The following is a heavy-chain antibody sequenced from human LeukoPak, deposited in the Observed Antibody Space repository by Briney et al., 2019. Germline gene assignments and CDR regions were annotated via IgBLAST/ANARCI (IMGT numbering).Heavy chain of an antibody. J-gene: IGHJ6*03. V-gene: IGHV1-2*02. D-gene: IGHD6-6*01. CDR3: AGTSGYYYYYYMDV. CDR2: INPNSGGT. Sequence: GASVKVSCKASGYTFTGYYMHWVRQAPGQGLEWMGWINPNSGGTNYAQKFQGRVTMTRDTSISTAYMELSRLRSDDTAVYYCAGTSGYYYYYYMDVWGKGTTVTVS. CDR1: GYTFTGYY.